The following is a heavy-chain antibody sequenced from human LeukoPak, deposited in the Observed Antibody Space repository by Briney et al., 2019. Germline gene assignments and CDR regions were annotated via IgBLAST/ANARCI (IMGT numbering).Heavy chain of an antibody. J-gene: IGHJ6*03. CDR2: ISSSSSYI. CDR1: GFTFSSYS. V-gene: IGHV3-21*04. Sequence: AGGSLRLSCAASGFTFSSYSMNWVRQAPGKGLEWVSSISSSSSYIYYADSVKGRFTISRDNAKNSLYLQMNSLRAEDTAVYYCARVTGYDAVGYYYMDVWGKGTTVTVSS. D-gene: IGHD5-12*01. CDR3: ARVTGYDAVGYYYMDV.